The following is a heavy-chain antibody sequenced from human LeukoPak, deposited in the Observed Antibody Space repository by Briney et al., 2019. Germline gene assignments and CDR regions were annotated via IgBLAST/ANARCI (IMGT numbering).Heavy chain of an antibody. Sequence: GSLTLSCAASGFTFSSYAMRGVRLAPVKELEWVSAISGSGGSTYYADSVKGRFTISRDNSKNTLYLQRNSLRAEDTAVYYCAKDLYYYAYWGQGTLVTVSS. CDR3: AKDLYYYAY. V-gene: IGHV3-23*01. CDR2: ISGSGGST. D-gene: IGHD2-8*01. CDR1: GFTFSSYA. J-gene: IGHJ4*02.